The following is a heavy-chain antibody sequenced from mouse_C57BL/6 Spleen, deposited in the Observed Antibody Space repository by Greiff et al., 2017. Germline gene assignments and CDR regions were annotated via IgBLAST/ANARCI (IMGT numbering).Heavy chain of an antibody. V-gene: IGHV1-54*01. J-gene: IGHJ2*01. CDR1: GYAFTNYL. Sequence: VQVVESGAELVRPGTSVKVSCKASGYAFTNYLIEWVKQRPGQGLEWIGVINPGSGGTNYNEKFKGKATLTADKSSSTAYMQLSSLTSEDSAVYFCARSITTLVNYFDYWGQGTTLTVSS. CDR2: INPGSGGT. CDR3: ARSITTLVNYFDY. D-gene: IGHD1-1*01.